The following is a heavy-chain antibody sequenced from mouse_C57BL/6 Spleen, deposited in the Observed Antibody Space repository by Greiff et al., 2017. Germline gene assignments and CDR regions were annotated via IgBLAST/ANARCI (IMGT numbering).Heavy chain of an antibody. D-gene: IGHD2-5*01. V-gene: IGHV14-3*01. CDR2: IDPANGNT. Sequence: VQLKESVAELVRPGASVKLSCTASGFNIKNTYMHWVKQRPEQGLEWIGRIDPANGNTKYAPKFQGKATITADTSSNTAYLQLSSLTSEDTAIYYCAVYYSNLDWYFDVWGTGTTVTVSS. CDR1: GFNIKNTY. J-gene: IGHJ1*03. CDR3: AVYYSNLDWYFDV.